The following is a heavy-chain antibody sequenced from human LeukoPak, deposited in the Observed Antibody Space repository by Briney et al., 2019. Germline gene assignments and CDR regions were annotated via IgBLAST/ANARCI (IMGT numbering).Heavy chain of an antibody. CDR1: GFTFSSYG. CDR2: ISAGGSNT. V-gene: IGHV3-23*01. CDR3: AKTRIVCTSVSCPGGGFDY. J-gene: IGHJ4*01. Sequence: GGSLRLSCAASGFTFSSYGMSWGRQAPGKGLEWVSGISAGGSNTYYADSVMGRFTISRDNSKNTLYLQMNSLRAEDTAVYYCAKTRIVCTSVSCPGGGFDYWGHGTLVTVSS. D-gene: IGHD2-2*01.